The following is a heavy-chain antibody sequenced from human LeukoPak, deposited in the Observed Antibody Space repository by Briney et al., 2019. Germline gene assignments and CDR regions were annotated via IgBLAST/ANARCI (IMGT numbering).Heavy chain of an antibody. CDR3: ARDFPRDNDAFDI. Sequence: GGSLRLSCAASGFTFSSYSMYWVRQAPGKGLEWVSSISSSSSYIYYAGSMKGRFTISRDNAKNSLYLQMNSLRAEDTAVYYCARDFPRDNDAFDIWGQGTMVTVSS. CDR2: ISSSSSYI. J-gene: IGHJ3*02. V-gene: IGHV3-21*01. CDR1: GFTFSSYS.